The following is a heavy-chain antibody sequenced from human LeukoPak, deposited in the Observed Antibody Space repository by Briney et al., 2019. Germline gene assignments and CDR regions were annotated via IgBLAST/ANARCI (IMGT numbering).Heavy chain of an antibody. Sequence: GGSLRLSCAASGFTFSTYWMTWVRQAPGKGLEWVAIIKPDGSEKYYVDSVKGRFTISRDNAKNSLYLQMNSLRAEDTAAYYCARARVVTKWIDYWGQGTLVTVSS. D-gene: IGHD2-21*02. V-gene: IGHV3-7*03. J-gene: IGHJ4*02. CDR2: IKPDGSEK. CDR3: ARARVVTKWIDY. CDR1: GFTFSTYW.